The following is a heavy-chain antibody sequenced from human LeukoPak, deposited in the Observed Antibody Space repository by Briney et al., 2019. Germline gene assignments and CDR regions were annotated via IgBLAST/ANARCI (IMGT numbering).Heavy chain of an antibody. D-gene: IGHD1-7*01. CDR1: GGSISSYY. CDR3: ARVGGITGTT. J-gene: IGHJ4*02. Sequence: SETLSLTCTVSGGSISSYYWSWIRQPPGKGLEWIGYIYYSGSTNYNPSLKSRVTIPVDTSKNQFSLKLSSVTAADTAVYYCARVGGITGTTWGQGTLVTVSS. CDR2: IYYSGST. V-gene: IGHV4-59*01.